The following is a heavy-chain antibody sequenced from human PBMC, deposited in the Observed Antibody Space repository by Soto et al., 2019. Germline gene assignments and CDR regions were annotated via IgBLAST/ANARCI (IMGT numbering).Heavy chain of an antibody. V-gene: IGHV4-61*01. CDR1: GDSVISATYY. CDR3: ARVLPGIAAAYDAFDV. J-gene: IGHJ3*01. CDR2: IYYDGGT. D-gene: IGHD6-13*01. Sequence: QVQLQESGPGLVKPSETLSLTCTVSGDSVISATYYWSWIRQPPGKVLEWIGYIYYDGGTTYNPSLKSRVTISTDTSRSQLSLQLTSATPADTAVYYCARVLPGIAAAYDAFDVWGQGTMVTVSS.